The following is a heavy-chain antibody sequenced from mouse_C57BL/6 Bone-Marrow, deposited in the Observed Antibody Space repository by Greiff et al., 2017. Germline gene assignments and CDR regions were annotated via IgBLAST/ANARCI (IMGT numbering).Heavy chain of an antibody. D-gene: IGHD2-3*01. Sequence: EVMLVESGGGLVQPGGSLSLSCAASGFTFTDYYMSWVRQPPGKALEWLGFIRNKANGYTTEYSASVKGRFTISRDNYQSILYLQMNALRAEDSATYYCARDILYDGYLYWYFDVWGTGTTVTVSS. V-gene: IGHV7-3*01. CDR2: IRNKANGYTT. CDR1: GFTFTDYY. CDR3: ARDILYDGYLYWYFDV. J-gene: IGHJ1*03.